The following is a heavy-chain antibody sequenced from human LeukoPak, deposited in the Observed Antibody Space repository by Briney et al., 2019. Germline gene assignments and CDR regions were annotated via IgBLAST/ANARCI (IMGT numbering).Heavy chain of an antibody. CDR3: AREGMWDCSSSTCYRWFDP. J-gene: IGHJ5*02. V-gene: IGHV1-3*01. CDR2: INAANGNT. Sequence: ASVKVSCKASGYTFSSYALHWVRQAPGQGLEWMGWINAANGNTKYSQNFQGRATITRDTSATTAYMELSGLRSEDTAVYYCAREGMWDCSSSTCYRWFDPWGQGTLVTVSS. CDR1: GYTFSSYA. D-gene: IGHD2-2*02.